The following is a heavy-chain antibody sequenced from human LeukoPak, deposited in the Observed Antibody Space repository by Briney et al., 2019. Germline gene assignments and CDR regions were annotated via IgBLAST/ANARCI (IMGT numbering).Heavy chain of an antibody. CDR2: ITSNGNSP. CDR3: AREYCSGGDCQYYFDY. Sequence: PGGSLRLSCAASGFTFSGYAMHWVRQAPGQGLEYVSAITSNGNSPYYANSVRGRFTISRDNSKNTLYLQMGSLRVEDMAVYYCAREYCSGGDCQYYFDYWGQGTLVTVSS. CDR1: GFTFSGYA. V-gene: IGHV3-64*01. J-gene: IGHJ4*02. D-gene: IGHD2-15*01.